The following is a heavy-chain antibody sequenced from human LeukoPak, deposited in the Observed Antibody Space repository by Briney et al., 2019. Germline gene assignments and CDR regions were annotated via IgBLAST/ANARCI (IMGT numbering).Heavy chain of an antibody. CDR3: ARPHHGASDY. D-gene: IGHD4-17*01. J-gene: IGHJ4*02. V-gene: IGHV5-51*01. CDR1: GYSFASYW. CDR2: IYPGDSHI. Sequence: GESLKISCKGSGYSFASYWIGWVRQVPGKGLEWMGLIYPGDSHIRYSPSLQGHVTISADKSISTAYLQWSSLKASDTAMYYCARPHHGASDYWGQGTLVTVSS.